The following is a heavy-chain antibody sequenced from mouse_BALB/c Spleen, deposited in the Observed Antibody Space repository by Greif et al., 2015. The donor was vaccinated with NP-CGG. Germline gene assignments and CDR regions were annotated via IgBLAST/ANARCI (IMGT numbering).Heavy chain of an antibody. D-gene: IGHD1-1*01. J-gene: IGHJ1*01. CDR3: ARGYYYGSSYDWYFDV. CDR1: GFNIKDTY. CDR2: IDPANGNT. Sequence: LVESGAELVKPGASVKLSCTASGFNIKDTYMHWVKQRPEQGLEWIGRIDPANGNTKYDPKFQGKATITADTSSNTAYLQLSSLTSEDTAVYYCARGYYYGSSYDWYFDVWGAGTTVTVSS. V-gene: IGHV14-3*02.